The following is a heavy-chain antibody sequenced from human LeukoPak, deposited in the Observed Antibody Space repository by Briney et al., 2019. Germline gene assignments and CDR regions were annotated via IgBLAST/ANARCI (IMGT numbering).Heavy chain of an antibody. J-gene: IGHJ4*02. V-gene: IGHV4-34*01. CDR2: INHSGST. D-gene: IGHD1-26*01. CDR1: GSSMSSDYY. Sequence: PSETLSLTCTVSGSSMSSDYYWSWIRQPPGKGLEWIGEINHSGSTNYNPSLKSRVTISVDTSKNQFSLKLSSVTAADTAVYYCARLAFSAPNFDYWGQGTLVTVSS. CDR3: ARLAFSAPNFDY.